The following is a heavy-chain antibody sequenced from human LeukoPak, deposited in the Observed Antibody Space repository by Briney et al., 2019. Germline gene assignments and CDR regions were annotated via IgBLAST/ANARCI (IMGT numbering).Heavy chain of an antibody. D-gene: IGHD3-3*01. CDR2: ISSYSGNT. V-gene: IGHV1-18*01. Sequence: ASVKVSCKASGYTFASYGITWVRQAPGQGLEWMGWISSYSGNTYHSEKFQGRVSMTTDSPTNTADMELRSLRSDDTAVYYCARVHPWESTNYYTPDYWGQGTLVTVSS. CDR3: ARVHPWESTNYYTPDY. CDR1: GYTFASYG. J-gene: IGHJ4*02.